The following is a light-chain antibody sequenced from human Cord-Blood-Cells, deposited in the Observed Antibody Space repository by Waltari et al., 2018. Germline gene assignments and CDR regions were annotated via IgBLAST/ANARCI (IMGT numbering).Light chain of an antibody. CDR3: QQYYSTPIT. J-gene: IGKJ5*01. CDR1: QSVLYSSNNKNY. Sequence: IVMTQSPDSLAVSLGERATINCKPRQSVLYSSNNKNYLAWYQQKPGQPPKLLIYWASTRESGVPDRFSGSGSGTDFTLTISSLQAEDVAVYYCQQYYSTPITFGQGTRLEIK. V-gene: IGKV4-1*01. CDR2: WAS.